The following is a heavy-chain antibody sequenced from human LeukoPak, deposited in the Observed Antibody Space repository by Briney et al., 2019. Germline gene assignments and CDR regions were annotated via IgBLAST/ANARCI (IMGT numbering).Heavy chain of an antibody. CDR2: IYTSGST. CDR1: GGSISSYY. Sequence: SETLSLTCTVSGGSISSYYWSWIRQPAGKGLEWIGRIYTSGSTNYNPSLKSRVTVSVDTSKNQFSLKLSSVTAADTAVYYCARDRVVATIVGMRAFDIWGQGTMVTVSS. V-gene: IGHV4-4*07. J-gene: IGHJ3*02. CDR3: ARDRVVATIVGMRAFDI. D-gene: IGHD5-12*01.